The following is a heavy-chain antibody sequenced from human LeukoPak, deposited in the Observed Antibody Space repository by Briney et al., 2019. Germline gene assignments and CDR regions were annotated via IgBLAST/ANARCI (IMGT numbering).Heavy chain of an antibody. Sequence: PSETLSLTCTVSGGSISSGNKYWSWIRQPPGKGLEWIGTFYHGGSTYYNPSLKSRVTISVDTSKNQFSQNLTSVTAADTAVYYCARVTGYMIEDYFDYWGQGTLVTVSS. CDR1: GGSISSGNKY. V-gene: IGHV4-39*07. CDR2: FYHGGST. CDR3: ARVTGYMIEDYFDY. D-gene: IGHD3-22*01. J-gene: IGHJ4*02.